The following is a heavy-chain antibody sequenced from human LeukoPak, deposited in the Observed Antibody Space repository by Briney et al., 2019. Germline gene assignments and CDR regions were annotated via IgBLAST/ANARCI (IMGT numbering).Heavy chain of an antibody. J-gene: IGHJ4*02. D-gene: IGHD3-16*01. Sequence: SETLSLTCSVSGGSISSYYWSWLRQPPGKGLEWIAYIYYSGSTNYNPSLKSRVTISVDTSKNQLSLKLSSVTAADTAVYYCARDRGSLGGFDYWGQGTLVTVSS. CDR3: ARDRGSLGGFDY. CDR1: GGSISSYY. CDR2: IYYSGST. V-gene: IGHV4-59*01.